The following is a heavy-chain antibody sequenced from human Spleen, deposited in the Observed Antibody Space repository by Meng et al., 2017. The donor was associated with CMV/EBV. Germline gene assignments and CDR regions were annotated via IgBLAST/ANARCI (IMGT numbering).Heavy chain of an antibody. Sequence: GESLKISCAASGFTFSSYAMSWVRQAPGKGLEWVSVIYSGVSSTYYVDSVKGRFTISRDNSKNTLYLQMNSLKAEDTAVYYCAKDAQEFGGHDYYYYGMDVWGQGTTVTVSS. D-gene: IGHD3-3*01. CDR3: AKDAQEFGGHDYYYYGMDV. V-gene: IGHV3-23*03. CDR1: GFTFSSYA. J-gene: IGHJ6*02. CDR2: IYSGVSST.